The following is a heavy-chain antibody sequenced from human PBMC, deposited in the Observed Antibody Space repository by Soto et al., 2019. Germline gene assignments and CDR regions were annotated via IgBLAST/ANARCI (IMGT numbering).Heavy chain of an antibody. D-gene: IGHD3-9*01. V-gene: IGHV1-69*02. Sequence: GASVKVSCKASGGTFSSYTISWVRQAPGQGLEWMGRIIPILGIANYAQKFQGRVTMTTDKSISTAYMELSRLRSDDTAVYYCARGSTILYGMDVWGQGTTVTVS. CDR3: ARGSTILYGMDV. J-gene: IGHJ6*02. CDR2: IIPILGIA. CDR1: GGTFSSYT.